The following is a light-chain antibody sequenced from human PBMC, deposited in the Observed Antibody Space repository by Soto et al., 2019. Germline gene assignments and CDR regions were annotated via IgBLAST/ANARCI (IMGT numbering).Light chain of an antibody. J-gene: IGLJ1*01. CDR1: SNDVGGHNY. V-gene: IGLV2-14*01. CDR3: SSYRSSRTPYV. Sequence: QSALTQPASVSGSPGQSITISCTGTSNDVGGHNYVSWYQQHPGKAPKVMIYDVSNRPSGVSNRFSGSKSGNTASLTISGLQAEDEADYYCSSYRSSRTPYVFGTGTKVTVL. CDR2: DVS.